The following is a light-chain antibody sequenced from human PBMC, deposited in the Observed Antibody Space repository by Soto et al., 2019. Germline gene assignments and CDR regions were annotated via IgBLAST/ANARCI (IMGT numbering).Light chain of an antibody. V-gene: IGKV3-11*01. Sequence: EIVLTQSPATLFLSPGERATLSCRASQSVSSSLAWYQQKPGQAPRLLIYDASTRPTGIPARFSGSGSGTDFTLTISSLEPEDFALYYCQQRTNSPTFGRGTKVEIK. CDR1: QSVSSS. CDR2: DAS. CDR3: QQRTNSPT. J-gene: IGKJ4*01.